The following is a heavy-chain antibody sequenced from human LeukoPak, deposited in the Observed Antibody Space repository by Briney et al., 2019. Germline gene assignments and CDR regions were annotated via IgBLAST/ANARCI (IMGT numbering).Heavy chain of an antibody. Sequence: GGSLRLSCAASGFTFSSYSMNWVRQAPGKGLEWVSSISSSSSYIYYADSVKGRFTISGDNAKNSLYLQMNSLRAEDTAVYYCARSIDSSSWTLWGQGTLVTVSS. CDR1: GFTFSSYS. CDR3: ARSIDSSSWTL. CDR2: ISSSSSYI. V-gene: IGHV3-21*01. J-gene: IGHJ4*02. D-gene: IGHD6-13*01.